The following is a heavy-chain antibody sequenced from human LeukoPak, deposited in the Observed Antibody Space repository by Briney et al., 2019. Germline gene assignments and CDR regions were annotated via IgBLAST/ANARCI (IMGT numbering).Heavy chain of an antibody. J-gene: IGHJ4*02. CDR2: IYYRGST. V-gene: IGHV4-59*01. D-gene: IGHD4-17*01. CDR1: GGPINNYH. CDR3: ERGGDYGDRRYFDY. Sequence: SETLSLTCTVSGGPINNYHWSWLRQPPGKGLEWIGYIYYRGSTNYNPSLKSRVPLSVDTSKNQFCQKLNCVTAADTAMYYCERGGDYGDRRYFDYWGQGTLVTVSS.